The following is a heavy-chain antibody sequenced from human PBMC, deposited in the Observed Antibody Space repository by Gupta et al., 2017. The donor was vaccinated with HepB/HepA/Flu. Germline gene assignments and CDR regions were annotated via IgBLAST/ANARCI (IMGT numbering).Heavy chain of an antibody. CDR2: IYYSGST. J-gene: IGHJ6*03. D-gene: IGHD3-10*01. CDR3: AREGRIYYYYYYMDV. Sequence: HPGKGLEWIGYIYYSGSTYYNPSLKSRVTISVDTSKNQFSLKLSSVTAADTAVYYCAREGRIYYYYYYMDVWGKGTTVTVSS. V-gene: IGHV4-31*02.